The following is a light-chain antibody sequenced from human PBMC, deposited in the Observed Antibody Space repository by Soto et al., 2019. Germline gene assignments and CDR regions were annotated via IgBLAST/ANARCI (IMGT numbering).Light chain of an antibody. V-gene: IGKV3-15*01. CDR1: QSVSSS. CDR3: QQYNNWPPFT. CDR2: GAS. J-gene: IGKJ3*01. Sequence: EIVMTQSPATLSVSPGERVTLSCRASQSVSSSLAWYQQKPGQAPRLLSYGASTRATGIPARFSGSGSGTESTLTLSSLQSEDFAVYYCQQYNNWPPFTFGPGTKVDIK.